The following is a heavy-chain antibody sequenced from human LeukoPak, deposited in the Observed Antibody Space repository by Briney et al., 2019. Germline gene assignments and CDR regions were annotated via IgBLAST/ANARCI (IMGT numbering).Heavy chain of an antibody. V-gene: IGHV3-74*01. CDR3: ARVLPRDRYYDILTGYENYYYYGMDV. J-gene: IGHJ6*04. CDR1: GFTFSSYW. CDR2: INSDGSST. D-gene: IGHD3-9*01. Sequence: PGGSLRLSCAASGFTFSSYWMHWVRQAPGKGLVWVSRINSDGSSTSYADSVKGRFTISRDNAKNTLYLQMNSLRAEDTAVYYCARVLPRDRYYDILTGYENYYYYGMDVWGKGTTVTVSS.